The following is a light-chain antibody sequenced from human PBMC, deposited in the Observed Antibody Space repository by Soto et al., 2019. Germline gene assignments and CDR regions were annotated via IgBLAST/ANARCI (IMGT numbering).Light chain of an antibody. CDR2: GAS. V-gene: IGKV3-20*01. CDR1: QSVSSSY. J-gene: IGKJ4*01. Sequence: EIVLTQSPGTLSLSPGERATLSCRASQSVSSSYLAWYQQKPGQAPKLLIYGASSRATGIPDRFSGSRSGTDFTLTISRLAHEDFTVYYCQQYGSSPLTFGGGTKVEMK. CDR3: QQYGSSPLT.